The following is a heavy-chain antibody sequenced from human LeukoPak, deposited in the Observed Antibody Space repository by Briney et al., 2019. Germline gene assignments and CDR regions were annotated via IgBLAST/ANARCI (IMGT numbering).Heavy chain of an antibody. V-gene: IGHV3-23*01. CDR3: AKSVEKYSYGQSYYFDY. Sequence: GRSLRLSCAASGFTFSSYAMSWVRQAPGKGLEWVSAISGSGGSTYYADSVKGRFTISRDNSKNTLYLQMNSLRAEDTAVYYCAKSVEKYSYGQSYYFDYWGQGTLVTVSS. D-gene: IGHD5-18*01. CDR1: GFTFSSYA. J-gene: IGHJ4*02. CDR2: ISGSGGST.